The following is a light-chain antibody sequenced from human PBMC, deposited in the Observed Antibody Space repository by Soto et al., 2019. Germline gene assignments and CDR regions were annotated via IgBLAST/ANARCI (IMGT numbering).Light chain of an antibody. CDR3: SSHTGSTVV. CDR2: DVS. Sequence: QSALTQPASVSGSPGQSFTISCTGTSSDVGTYNYVSWYQQHPGKAPKLMIYDVSNRPSGVSNRFSGSKSGNTASLTISGLQAEDEADYYCSSHTGSTVVFGGGTKLTVL. V-gene: IGLV2-14*01. CDR1: SSDVGTYNY. J-gene: IGLJ2*01.